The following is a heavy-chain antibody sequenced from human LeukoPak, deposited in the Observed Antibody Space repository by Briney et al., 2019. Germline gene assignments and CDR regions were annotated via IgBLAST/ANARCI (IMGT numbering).Heavy chain of an antibody. D-gene: IGHD4-17*01. J-gene: IGHJ3*02. CDR3: ARHRATVTTDYDAFDI. CDR2: INHSGST. V-gene: IGHV4-34*01. Sequence: SETLSLTCAVYGGSFSGYYGSWIRQPPGKGLEWIGEINHSGSTNYNPSLKSRVTISVDTSKNQFSLKLSSVTAADTAVYYCARHRATVTTDYDAFDIWGQGTMVTVSS. CDR1: GGSFSGYY.